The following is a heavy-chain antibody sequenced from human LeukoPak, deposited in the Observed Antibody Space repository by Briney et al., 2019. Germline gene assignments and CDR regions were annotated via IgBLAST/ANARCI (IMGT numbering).Heavy chain of an antibody. CDR2: ISYDGSNK. Sequence: GRSLRLSCAASGFTFSSYAMHWVRQAPGKGLEWVAVISYDGSNKYYADSVKGRFTISRDNSKNTLYLQMNSLRAEDTAVYYCARVPPAVGMFDHWGQGTLVTVSS. D-gene: IGHD2-21*01. V-gene: IGHV3-30*04. J-gene: IGHJ4*02. CDR1: GFTFSSYA. CDR3: ARVPPAVGMFDH.